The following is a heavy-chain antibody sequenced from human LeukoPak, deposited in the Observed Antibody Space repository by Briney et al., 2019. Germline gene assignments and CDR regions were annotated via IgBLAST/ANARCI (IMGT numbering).Heavy chain of an antibody. CDR1: GGSISSYY. J-gene: IGHJ3*02. Sequence: KPSETLSLTCSVSGGSISSYYWSWIRQSPGKGLEWIANINYGGSTRYNPSLKSRVTISVDTSKNQFSLRLSSVTAADTAVYYCARPYSSGWSGVFDIWGQGTVVTVSS. CDR2: INYGGST. CDR3: ARPYSSGWSGVFDI. V-gene: IGHV4-59*08. D-gene: IGHD6-19*01.